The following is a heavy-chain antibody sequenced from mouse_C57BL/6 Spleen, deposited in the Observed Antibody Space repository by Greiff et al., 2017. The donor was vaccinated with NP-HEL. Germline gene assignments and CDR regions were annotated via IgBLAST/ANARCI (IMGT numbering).Heavy chain of an antibody. D-gene: IGHD1-1*01. Sequence: QVQLQQSGPELVKPGASVKISCKASGYAFSSSWMNWVKQRPGKGLEWIGRIYPGDGDTNYNGKFKGKATLTADKSSSTAYMQRSSLTSEDSAVYFCARSYGSTPHWYFDVWGTGTTVTVSS. V-gene: IGHV1-82*01. CDR3: ARSYGSTPHWYFDV. CDR1: GYAFSSSW. J-gene: IGHJ1*03. CDR2: IYPGDGDT.